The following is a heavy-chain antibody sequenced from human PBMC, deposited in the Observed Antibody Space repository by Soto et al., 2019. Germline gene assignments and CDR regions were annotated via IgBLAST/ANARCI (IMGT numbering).Heavy chain of an antibody. CDR2: ISAYNGNT. J-gene: IGHJ4*02. Sequence: ASVKVSCKASGYTFTSYGISWVRQAPGQGLEWMGWISAYNGNTKYEQKLQGRVTMTTDTSTSTAYMELRSLRSDDTAVYYCARDDSGFSGSHYIDYFNYWGQGALVTVSS. CDR1: GYTFTSYG. V-gene: IGHV1-18*01. CDR3: ARDDSGFSGSHYIDYFNY. D-gene: IGHD1-26*01.